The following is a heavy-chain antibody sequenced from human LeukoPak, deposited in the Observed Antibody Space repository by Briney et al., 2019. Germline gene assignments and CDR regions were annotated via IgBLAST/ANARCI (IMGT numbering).Heavy chain of an antibody. CDR1: GFTFSSYA. J-gene: IGHJ4*02. CDR3: ARGHGSGSSEIDY. V-gene: IGHV3-23*01. Sequence: PGGSLRLSCAASGFTFSSYAMSWVRQAPGKGLEWVSAISGSGGSTYYADSVKGRFTISRDNAKNSLYLQMNSLRAEDTAVYYCARGHGSGSSEIDYWGQGTLVTVSS. D-gene: IGHD6-25*01. CDR2: ISGSGGST.